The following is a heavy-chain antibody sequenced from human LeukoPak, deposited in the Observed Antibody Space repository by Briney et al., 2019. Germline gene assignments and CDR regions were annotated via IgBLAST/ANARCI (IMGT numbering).Heavy chain of an antibody. V-gene: IGHV1-69*05. CDR3: ARGENYYYYMDV. CDR2: IIPIFGTA. J-gene: IGHJ6*03. Sequence: ASVKVSCKASGGTFSSYAISWVRQAPGQGLEWMGRIIPIFGTANYAQKFQGRVTITTDESTSTAYMELGSLRSEGTAVYYCARGENYYYYMDVWGKGTTVTVSS. CDR1: GGTFSSYA.